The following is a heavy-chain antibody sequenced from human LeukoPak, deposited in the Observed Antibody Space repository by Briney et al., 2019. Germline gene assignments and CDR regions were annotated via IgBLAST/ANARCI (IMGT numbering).Heavy chain of an antibody. J-gene: IGHJ4*02. CDR2: ISAYNGNT. CDR1: GYTFTSYG. Sequence: GASVKVSCKASGYTFTSYGISWVRQAPGQGLEWMGWISAYNGNTNYAQKLQGRVTMTRDTSTSTVYMELSSLRSEDTAVYYCARYFYYDSSVYFDYWGQGTLVTVSS. CDR3: ARYFYYDSSVYFDY. D-gene: IGHD3-22*01. V-gene: IGHV1-18*01.